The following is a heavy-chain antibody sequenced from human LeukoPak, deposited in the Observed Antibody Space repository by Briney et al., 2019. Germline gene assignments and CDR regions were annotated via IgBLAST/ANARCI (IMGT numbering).Heavy chain of an antibody. J-gene: IGHJ4*02. D-gene: IGHD3-22*01. CDR1: GGTYSSYA. CDR2: IIPIFGTA. Sequence: SVKVSCKASGGTYSSYAISWVRQAPGQGLEWMGGIIPIFGTANYAQKFQGRVTITADESTSTAYMELSSLRSEDTAVYYCARDRDYYDSSGPSGFDYWGQGTLVTVSS. CDR3: ARDRDYYDSSGPSGFDY. V-gene: IGHV1-69*13.